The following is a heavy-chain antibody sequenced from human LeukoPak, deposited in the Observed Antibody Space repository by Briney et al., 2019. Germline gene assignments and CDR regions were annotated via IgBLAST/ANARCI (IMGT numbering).Heavy chain of an antibody. J-gene: IGHJ6*03. D-gene: IGHD6-6*01. CDR3: AAAQGYYYYYMDV. CDR1: GYTFTSYY. CDR2: INPSGSGT. V-gene: IGHV1-46*01. Sequence: ASVKVSCKASGYTFTSYYMHWVRQAPGQGLEWMGIINPSGSGTNYAQKFQGRVTMTRDMSTSTVYMELSSLRSEDTAVYYCAAAQGYYYYYMDVWGKGTTVTVSS.